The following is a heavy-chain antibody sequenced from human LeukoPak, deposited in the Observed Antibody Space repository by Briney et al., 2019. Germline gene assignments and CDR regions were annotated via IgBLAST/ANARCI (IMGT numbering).Heavy chain of an antibody. CDR1: GFTFSDYW. D-gene: IGHD2-15*01. CDR3: ARWWYHDKAFDY. CDR2: IKQDGSAK. J-gene: IGHJ4*02. V-gene: IGHV3-7*01. Sequence: GGSLRLSCTASGFTFSDYWMTWVRQAPGKGLEWVANIKQDGSAKYYVDSVKGRFTISRDNSKNTLYLQMNSLRAEDTAVYYCARWWYHDKAFDYWGQGTLVTVSS.